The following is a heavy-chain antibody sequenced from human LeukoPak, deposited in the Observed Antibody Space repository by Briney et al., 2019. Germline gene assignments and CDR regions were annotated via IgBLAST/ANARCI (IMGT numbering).Heavy chain of an antibody. D-gene: IGHD1-7*01. CDR1: GDRFTSYW. Sequence: ESLLSPCKASGDRFTSYWVAWVRQKPGKGLEWMGIIFRGDSDSRYSPAFEGQVSISVDRSATTAYLHWSSLKASDTAMYYCARRPLHSQNYFVPWGQG. CDR3: ARRPLHSQNYFVP. V-gene: IGHV5-51*01. J-gene: IGHJ5*02. CDR2: IFRGDSDS.